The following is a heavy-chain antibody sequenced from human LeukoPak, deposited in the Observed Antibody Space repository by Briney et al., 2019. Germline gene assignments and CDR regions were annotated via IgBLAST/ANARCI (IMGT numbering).Heavy chain of an antibody. J-gene: IGHJ5*01. CDR3: VRDLGRFDS. V-gene: IGHV4-4*07. CDR1: GGSISGYN. CDR2: IYSSGST. Sequence: PSETLSLTCTVSGGSISGYNWSWIRHPAGKGLEWIGRIYSSGSTNYNPSLKSRVSMSVDTSQNQFSLRVTSVTAADTAVYFCVRDLGRFDSWGQGALVLVSS.